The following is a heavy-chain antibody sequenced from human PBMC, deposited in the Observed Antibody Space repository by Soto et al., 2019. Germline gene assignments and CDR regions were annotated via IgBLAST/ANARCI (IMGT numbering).Heavy chain of an antibody. Sequence: QVQLQESAPGLVKPSQTLSLNCTVSGGSISSGDYYCSWIRQPPGKCLEWIGYIYYSGSTSYNPSLKSRVTISVDTSKIQSVLKLSSVTAADTAVYYCATNRYVDTFYHYWGQGTLVTVSS. V-gene: IGHV4-30-4*01. CDR2: IYYSGST. D-gene: IGHD2-15*01. J-gene: IGHJ4*02. CDR3: ATNRYVDTFYHY. CDR1: GGSISSGDYY.